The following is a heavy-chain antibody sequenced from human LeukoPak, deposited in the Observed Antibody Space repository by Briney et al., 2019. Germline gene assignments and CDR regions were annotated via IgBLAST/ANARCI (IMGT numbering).Heavy chain of an antibody. D-gene: IGHD3-22*01. CDR3: ARVRGPDSSGYYSDY. CDR1: GYSISSGYY. CDR2: IYHSGST. J-gene: IGHJ4*02. Sequence: SETLSLTCTVSGYSISSGYYWGWIRQPPGKGLEWIGSIYHSGSTYYNPSLKSRVTISVDTSKNQFSLKLSSVTAADTAVYYCARVRGPDSSGYYSDYWGQGTLVTVSS. V-gene: IGHV4-38-2*02.